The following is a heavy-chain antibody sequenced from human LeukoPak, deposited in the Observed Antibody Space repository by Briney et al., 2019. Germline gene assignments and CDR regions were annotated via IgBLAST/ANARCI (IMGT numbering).Heavy chain of an antibody. Sequence: GGSLRLSCAASGFTFSSYAMSWVRQAPGKGLEWVSAISGSGGSTYYADSVKGRFTISRDNAKNSLYLQMSSLRAEDTAVYYCAREANGAGAAVNFDDAFDIWGQGSKVTVSS. V-gene: IGHV3-23*01. D-gene: IGHD6-13*01. J-gene: IGHJ3*02. CDR1: GFTFSSYA. CDR2: ISGSGGST. CDR3: AREANGAGAAVNFDDAFDI.